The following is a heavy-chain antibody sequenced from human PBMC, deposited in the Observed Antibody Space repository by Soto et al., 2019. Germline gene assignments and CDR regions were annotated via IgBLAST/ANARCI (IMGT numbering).Heavy chain of an antibody. D-gene: IGHD5-12*01. J-gene: IGHJ4*02. Sequence: EMRLVESGGGLVKPGGSLRLSCAASGFTFNNAWMNWVRQAPGKGLEWVGRIRSKTAGGTTEYAAPVKGRFTISRDDSKSTLYLQMNSLKTADTAVYYCTTADGYNPFDYWGQGTLVTVSS. V-gene: IGHV3-15*07. CDR1: GFTFNNAW. CDR3: TTADGYNPFDY. CDR2: IRSKTAGGTT.